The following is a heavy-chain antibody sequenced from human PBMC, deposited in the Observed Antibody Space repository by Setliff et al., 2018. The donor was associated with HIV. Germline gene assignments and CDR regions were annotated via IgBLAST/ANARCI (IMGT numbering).Heavy chain of an antibody. V-gene: IGHV3-33*05. CDR1: RLKFSSYG. CDR2: ISYDGRNT. Sequence: PGGSLRLSCAAPRLKFSSYGMHWVRQAPGKGLEWVAFISYDGRNTYDANSVKGRFTVSRDDSKNTIYLQMNSLRADDTAVFFCLRSNIHTTGWTRYYYMDVWGQGTTVTVSS. CDR3: LRSNIHTTGWTRYYYMDV. J-gene: IGHJ6*03. D-gene: IGHD6-19*01.